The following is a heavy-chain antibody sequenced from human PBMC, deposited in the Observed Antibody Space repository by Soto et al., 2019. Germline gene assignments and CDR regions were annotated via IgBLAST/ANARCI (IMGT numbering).Heavy chain of an antibody. CDR1: GGSIRSSHTSTY. CDR2: IYYSGST. J-gene: IGHJ4*02. CDR3: ARDGGAPYCGGDCYHGHYFDY. Sequence: PSETLSLTCSVSGGSIRSSHTSTYWSWIRQPPGKGLEWIGYIYYSGSTNYNPSLKSRVTISVDTSKNQFSLKLSSVTAADTAVYYCARDGGAPYCGGDCYHGHYFDYWGQGTLVTVSS. D-gene: IGHD2-21*02. V-gene: IGHV4-61*01.